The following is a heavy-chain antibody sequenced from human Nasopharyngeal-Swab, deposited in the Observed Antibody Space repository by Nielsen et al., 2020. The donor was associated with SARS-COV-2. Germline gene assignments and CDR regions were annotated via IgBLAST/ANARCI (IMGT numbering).Heavy chain of an antibody. D-gene: IGHD6-13*01. V-gene: IGHV3-23*01. CDR1: GFTFSSYA. J-gene: IGHJ6*02. CDR2: ISGSGGST. CDR3: AKSGGSSWSYGMNV. Sequence: GGSLRLSCAASGFTFSSYAMSWVRQAPGKGLEWVSAISGSGGSTYYADSVKGRFTISRDNSKNTLYLQMSSLRAEDTAVYYCAKSGGSSWSYGMNVWGQGTTVTVSS.